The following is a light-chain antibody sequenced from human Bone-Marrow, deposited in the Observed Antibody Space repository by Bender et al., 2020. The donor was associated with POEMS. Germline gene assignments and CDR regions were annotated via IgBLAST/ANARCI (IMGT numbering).Light chain of an antibody. CDR2: EVI. CDR1: SNNVGNYNL. Sequence: QSALTQPASVSGSPGQSITISCTGTSNNVGNYNLVSWYQHHPGKAPKLIIYEVIKRPSGVSTRLSGSRSGNTASLTISGLQAEDEADYYCCSYAGSDTGVFGGGTKLTVL. V-gene: IGLV2-23*02. CDR3: CSYAGSDTGV. J-gene: IGLJ3*02.